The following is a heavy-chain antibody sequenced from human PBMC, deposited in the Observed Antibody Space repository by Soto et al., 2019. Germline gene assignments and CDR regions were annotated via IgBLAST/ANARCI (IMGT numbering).Heavy chain of an antibody. V-gene: IGHV1-8*01. CDR3: ARGRHIVGATIAGY. D-gene: IGHD1-26*01. CDR1: GYTFTSYD. Sequence: QVQLVQSGAEVKKPGASVKVSCKASGYTFTSYDINWVRQATGQGLEWMGWMNPNSGNTGYAQKFQGRVTMTRNTSISTASMELSSLRSEDTAVYYCARGRHIVGATIAGYWGQGTLVTVSS. CDR2: MNPNSGNT. J-gene: IGHJ4*02.